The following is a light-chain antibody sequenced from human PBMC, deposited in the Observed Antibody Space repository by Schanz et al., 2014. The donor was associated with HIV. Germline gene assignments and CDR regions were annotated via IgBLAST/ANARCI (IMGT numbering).Light chain of an antibody. V-gene: IGKV3D-15*01. Sequence: DIVLTQSPDTLSVPPGERATLSCRASHSVSSNFFAWYQQKPGQAPRLLIFGASNRAAGIPDRFSGGESGTEFTLTISSLQPDDFATYYCQQYKDDSHTFGQGTKLEI. CDR2: GAS. CDR3: QQYKDDSHT. J-gene: IGKJ2*01. CDR1: HSVSSN.